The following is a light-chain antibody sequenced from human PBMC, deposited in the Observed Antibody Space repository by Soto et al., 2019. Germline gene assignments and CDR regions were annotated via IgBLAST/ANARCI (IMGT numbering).Light chain of an antibody. Sequence: DIQMTQSPSSLSASVGDRVTITCRASQSIRSYLNWYQQKPGKAPKLLIYAASSLQSGVPSRFSGSGSRTDFTLTISSLQPEDFATYFCQQSYSTYYTFGQGTNLEIK. CDR3: QQSYSTYYT. CDR2: AAS. CDR1: QSIRSY. J-gene: IGKJ2*01. V-gene: IGKV1-39*01.